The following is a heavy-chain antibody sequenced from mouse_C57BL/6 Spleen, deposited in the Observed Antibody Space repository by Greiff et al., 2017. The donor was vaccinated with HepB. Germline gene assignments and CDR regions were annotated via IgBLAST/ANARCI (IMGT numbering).Heavy chain of an antibody. V-gene: IGHV10-1*01. D-gene: IGHD4-1*01. CDR2: IRSKSNNYAT. CDR1: GFSFNTYA. CDR3: VRHALGLDY. J-gene: IGHJ2*01. Sequence: EVMLVESGGGLVQPKGSLKLSCAASGFSFNTYAMNWVRQAPGKGLEWVARIRSKSNNYATYYADSVKDRFTISRDDSESMLYLQMNNLKTEDTAMYYCVRHALGLDYWGQGTTLTVSS.